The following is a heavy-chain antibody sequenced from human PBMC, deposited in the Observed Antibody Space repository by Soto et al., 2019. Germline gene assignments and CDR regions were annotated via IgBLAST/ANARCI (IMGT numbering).Heavy chain of an antibody. J-gene: IGHJ4*02. CDR1: GFTFSKYW. CDR2: ISSDGTTT. V-gene: IGHV3-74*01. CDR3: AIQDCTNDVCLEAAVTVGGALEY. D-gene: IGHD2-8*01. Sequence: EVQLVESGGGLVQPGKALRLSCAASGFTFSKYWMHWVRQAPGKGPVWVSYISSDGTTTDYADSVKGRFTISRDNAKNTLYLQMDSLRVEDKAVYYCAIQDCTNDVCLEAAVTVGGALEYWGQGAQVTVSS.